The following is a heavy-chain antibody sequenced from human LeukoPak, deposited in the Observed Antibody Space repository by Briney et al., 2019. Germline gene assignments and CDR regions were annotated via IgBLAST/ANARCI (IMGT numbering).Heavy chain of an antibody. Sequence: GGSLRLSCAASGFTFSSYAMNWVRQAPGRGLEWVSGFSDSGGTTYYAHSVKGRFTISRDNSKNTLYLQMNSLRAEDTAVYYCANGNRCTSPNCLGYYYFYMDVWGKGTTVTVSS. V-gene: IGHV3-23*01. J-gene: IGHJ6*03. CDR3: ANGNRCTSPNCLGYYYFYMDV. CDR1: GFTFSSYA. CDR2: FSDSGGTT. D-gene: IGHD2-8*01.